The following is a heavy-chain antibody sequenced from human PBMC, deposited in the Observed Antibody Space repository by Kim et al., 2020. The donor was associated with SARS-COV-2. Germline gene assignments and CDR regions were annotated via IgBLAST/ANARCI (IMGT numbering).Heavy chain of an antibody. J-gene: IGHJ5*02. CDR2: INPSGGST. CDR1: GYTFTSYY. CDR3: ARERQVHDYGDYGQKNFDP. V-gene: IGHV1-46*01. Sequence: ASVKVSCKASGYTFTSYYMHWVRQAPGQGLEWMGIINPSGGSTSYAQKFQGRVTMTRDTSTSTVYMELSSLRSEDTAVYYCARERQVHDYGDYGQKNFDPWGQGTLVTVSS. D-gene: IGHD4-17*01.